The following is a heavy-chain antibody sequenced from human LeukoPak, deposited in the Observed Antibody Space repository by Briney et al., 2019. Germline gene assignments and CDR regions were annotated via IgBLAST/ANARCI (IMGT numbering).Heavy chain of an antibody. J-gene: IGHJ5*02. CDR1: GFSFSSYA. CDR3: AKGNWNSYPGWFDP. D-gene: IGHD1-1*01. Sequence: GGSLRLSCAASGFSFSSYAMSWVRQAQGKGLQWVSAIGGSGTTTWYADSVKGRFTVSRDNSKNTLYVQMNSLRAEDTAVYYCAKGNWNSYPGWFDPWGQGTLVTVSS. V-gene: IGHV3-23*01. CDR2: IGGSGTTT.